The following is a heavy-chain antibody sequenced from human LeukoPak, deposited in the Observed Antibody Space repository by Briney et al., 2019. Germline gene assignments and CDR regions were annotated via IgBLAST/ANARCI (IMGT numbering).Heavy chain of an antibody. J-gene: IGHJ4*02. CDR1: GFTFTSSA. V-gene: IGHV1-58*01. D-gene: IGHD4-17*01. CDR2: IVVGSGNT. CDR3: ARDPGDYGDNYYFDY. Sequence: SVKVSCKASGFTFTSSAVQWVRQARGQRLEWIGWIVVGSGNTNYAQKFQERVTITRDTSTSTVYMELSSLRSEDTAVYYCARDPGDYGDNYYFDYWGQGTLVTVSS.